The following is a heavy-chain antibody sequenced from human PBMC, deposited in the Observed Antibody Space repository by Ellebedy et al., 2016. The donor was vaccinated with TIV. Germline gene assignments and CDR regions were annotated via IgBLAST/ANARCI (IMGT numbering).Heavy chain of an antibody. V-gene: IGHV4-59*01. CDR2: IFHSGDT. D-gene: IGHD3-10*01. J-gene: IGHJ3*01. Sequence: SETLSLTXTVSGGSISTYWWSWIRQSPGKGLEWLGHIFHSGDTNYNPSLKGRVTISVDTFKNQFSLRLTSVTAADTATYYCARDTYYYHSKGFDDIFDSWGRGTMVTVSS. CDR3: ARDTYYYHSKGFDDIFDS. CDR1: GGSISTYW.